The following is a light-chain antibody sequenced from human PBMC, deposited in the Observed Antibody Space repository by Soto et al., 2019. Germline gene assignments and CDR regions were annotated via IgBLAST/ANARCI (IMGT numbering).Light chain of an antibody. CDR1: QSISGT. J-gene: IGKJ1*01. V-gene: IGKV1-5*01. Sequence: DIQMTQYPSTLSASVGDRVTITCRASQSISGTLAWYQQKPGKAPKLLIYDASSLERGVPSRFSGSGSGTEFTLTISSLQPYDFATYYCQRFDTYSRTFGPGTKVDI. CDR2: DAS. CDR3: QRFDTYSRT.